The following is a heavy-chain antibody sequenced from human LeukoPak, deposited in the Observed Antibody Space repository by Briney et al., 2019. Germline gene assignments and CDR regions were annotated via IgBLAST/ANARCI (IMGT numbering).Heavy chain of an antibody. J-gene: IGHJ4*02. V-gene: IGHV4-39*01. CDR3: ARSDFTMTNVDY. Sequence: PSETLSLTCTVSGDSISSSSYSWGWIRQPPGKGLEWIGSIYYSGSTYYNPSLKSRVTISVDTSKNQFSLKLSSVTAADTAVYYCARSDFTMTNVDYWGQGTLVTVSS. CDR1: GDSISSSSYS. CDR2: IYYSGST. D-gene: IGHD3-22*01.